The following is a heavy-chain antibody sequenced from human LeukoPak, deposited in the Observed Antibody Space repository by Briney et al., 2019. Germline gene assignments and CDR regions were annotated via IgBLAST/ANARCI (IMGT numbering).Heavy chain of an antibody. D-gene: IGHD2-2*01. CDR1: GGSISTYY. Sequence: TSETVSLTCTVSGGSISTYYWSWIRQPPGKGLEWIGYIYHSGSTKYNPSLKSRVTISVDTSKNQFSLKLSSVTAADTAVYYCARSPDIVVVPATENWFDPWGQGTLVTVSS. J-gene: IGHJ5*02. CDR2: IYHSGST. CDR3: ARSPDIVVVPATENWFDP. V-gene: IGHV4-59*01.